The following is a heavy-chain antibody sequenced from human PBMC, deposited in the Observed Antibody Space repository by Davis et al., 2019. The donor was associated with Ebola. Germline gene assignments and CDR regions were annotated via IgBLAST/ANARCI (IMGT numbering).Heavy chain of an antibody. CDR2: IIPIFGTA. CDR3: ARDLLWDSSGWYDY. V-gene: IGHV1-69*13. CDR1: GGTFSSYA. D-gene: IGHD6-19*01. J-gene: IGHJ4*02. Sequence: SVKVSCKASGGTFSSYAISWVRQAPGQGLEWMGGIIPIFGTANYAQKFQGRVTITADESTTTAYMELSSLRSEDTAVYYCARDLLWDSSGWYDYWGQGTLVTVSS.